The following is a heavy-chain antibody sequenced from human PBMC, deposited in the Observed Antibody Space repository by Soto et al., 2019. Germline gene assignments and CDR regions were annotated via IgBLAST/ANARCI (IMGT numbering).Heavy chain of an antibody. Sequence: GGSLRLSCAASRFTFSSYAMHWVRQAPGKGLEWVAVISYDGSNKYYADSVKGRFTISRDNSKNTLYLQMNSLRAEDTAVYYCARDWIGVLMVYAYYYGMDVWGQGTTVTVSS. J-gene: IGHJ6*02. D-gene: IGHD2-8*01. V-gene: IGHV3-30-3*01. CDR3: ARDWIGVLMVYAYYYGMDV. CDR2: ISYDGSNK. CDR1: RFTFSSYA.